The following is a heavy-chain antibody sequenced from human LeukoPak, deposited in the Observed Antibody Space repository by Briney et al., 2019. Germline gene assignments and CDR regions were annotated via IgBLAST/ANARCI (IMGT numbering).Heavy chain of an antibody. CDR2: ITSGSSYI. J-gene: IGHJ4*02. D-gene: IGHD3-10*01. CDR3: AKDPIVSYYGSGSFDY. CDR1: GFTFSSYN. V-gene: IGHV3-21*04. Sequence: GGSLRLSCAASGFTFSSYNMNWVRQAPGKGLEWVSSITSGSSYIYYADSVKGRFTISRDNSKNTLYLQMNSLRAEDTAVYYCAKDPIVSYYGSGSFDYWGQGTLVTVSS.